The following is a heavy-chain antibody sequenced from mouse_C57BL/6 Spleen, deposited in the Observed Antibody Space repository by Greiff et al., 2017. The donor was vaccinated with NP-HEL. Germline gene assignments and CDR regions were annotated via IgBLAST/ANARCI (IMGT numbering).Heavy chain of an antibody. CDR3: ARWLPLYWYFDV. Sequence: QVQLQQPGAELVRPGSSVKLSCKASGYTFTSYWMHWVKQRPIQGLEWIGNIDPSDSEAHYNQKFKDKATLTVDKSSSTAYMQLSSLTSEDSAVYYCARWLPLYWYFDVWGTGTTVTVSS. J-gene: IGHJ1*03. D-gene: IGHD2-2*01. CDR2: IDPSDSEA. V-gene: IGHV1-52*01. CDR1: GYTFTSYW.